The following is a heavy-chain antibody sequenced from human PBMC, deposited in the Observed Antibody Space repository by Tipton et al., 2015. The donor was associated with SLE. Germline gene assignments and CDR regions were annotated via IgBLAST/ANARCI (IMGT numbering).Heavy chain of an antibody. Sequence: TLSLTCAVSGYSISSGYYWGWIRQPPGKGLEWIGSIYHSGSTYYNPSLKSRVTISVDTSKNQFSLKLSSVTAADTAVYYCARGGSVIYYDSSGYPDYWGQGTLVTVSS. D-gene: IGHD3-22*01. J-gene: IGHJ4*02. CDR2: IYHSGST. V-gene: IGHV4-38-2*01. CDR1: GYSISSGYY. CDR3: ARGGSVIYYDSSGYPDY.